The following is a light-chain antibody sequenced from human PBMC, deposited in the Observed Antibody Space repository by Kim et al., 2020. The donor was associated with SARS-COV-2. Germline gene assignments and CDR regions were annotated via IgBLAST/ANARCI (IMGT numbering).Light chain of an antibody. J-gene: IGLJ1*01. CDR2: QDN. CDR1: ELGAID. CDR3: QAWDSSTHNYV. V-gene: IGLV3-1*01. Sequence: SEVQTPGEACSGYELGAIDIAWKQLNAGQSPVVVIYQDNQLPSGIAERFSGSTAEKTDTLTIRGAQSMDDTDYYCQAWDSSTHNYVFGAGTKVTVL.